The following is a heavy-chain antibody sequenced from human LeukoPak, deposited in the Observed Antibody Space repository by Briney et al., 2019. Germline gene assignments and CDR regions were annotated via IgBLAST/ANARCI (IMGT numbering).Heavy chain of an antibody. D-gene: IGHD6-13*01. V-gene: IGHV4-39*01. J-gene: IGHJ5*02. CDR3: ARHGPIAAAGRGLNWFDP. Sequence: SETLSLTCTVSGGSVSSSSYYWGWLRQPPGKGLEWIGRIYYSGSTYYNPSLKSRVTISVDTSKNQFSLKLNSATAADTTVYYCARHGPIAAAGRGLNWFDPWGQGTLVTVSS. CDR2: IYYSGST. CDR1: GGSVSSSSYY.